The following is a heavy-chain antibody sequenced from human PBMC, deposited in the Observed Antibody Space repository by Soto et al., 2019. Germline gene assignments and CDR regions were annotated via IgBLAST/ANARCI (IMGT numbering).Heavy chain of an antibody. CDR1: GGSISCGGYY. CDR3: ARVRAGFFWSGRRDSWVDP. V-gene: IGHV4-31*03. D-gene: IGHD3-3*01. Sequence: QVQLQESGPGLLNPSQTLSLTCTVSGGSISCGGYYWSWIRQPPGKGLEGISYIYYSRSTYYNPSLTSRVTISIDTSKTQSALKLSSVTAAATAVYYCARVRAGFFWSGRRDSWVDPCGQGTLVTVSS. CDR2: IYYSRST. J-gene: IGHJ5*02.